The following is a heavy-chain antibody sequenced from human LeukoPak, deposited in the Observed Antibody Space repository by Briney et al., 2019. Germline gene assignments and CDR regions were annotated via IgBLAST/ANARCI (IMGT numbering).Heavy chain of an antibody. CDR1: GCTFSSYW. CDR2: IKQDGSEK. Sequence: AGSLRLSCAASGCTFSSYWMSWVRQPPGKGLELVGNIKQDGSEKYYVDSVKGRFTISRDNAKNSLYLQMNSLRAEDTAVYYCARERPTSFYYYYMDVWGKGTTVTVSS. D-gene: IGHD5-24*01. J-gene: IGHJ6*03. V-gene: IGHV3-7*01. CDR3: ARERPTSFYYYYMDV.